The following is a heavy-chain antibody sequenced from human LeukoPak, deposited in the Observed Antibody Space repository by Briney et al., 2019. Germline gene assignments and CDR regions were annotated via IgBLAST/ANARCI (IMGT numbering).Heavy chain of an antibody. CDR2: IFPGDSDT. CDR1: GYRFTNYW. D-gene: IGHD3-22*01. J-gene: IGHJ3*02. Sequence: GESLKISCKGSGYRFTNYWIGWVRRVPGKGLDWMGFIFPGDSDTRYRPSFQGQVTISADKSISTAYLQWSSLKASDTAMYYCATQNTNYYDSSGYPFDIWGQGTMVTVSS. CDR3: ATQNTNYYDSSGYPFDI. V-gene: IGHV5-51*01.